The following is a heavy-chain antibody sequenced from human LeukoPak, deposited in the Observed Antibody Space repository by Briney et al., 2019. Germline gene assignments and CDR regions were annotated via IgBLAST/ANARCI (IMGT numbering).Heavy chain of an antibody. J-gene: IGHJ4*02. CDR3: ARLSGSPWY. CDR2: ISNSGGT. Sequence: PSETLPLTCTVSGGSIITYYWSWIRQPPGKGLEWIGHISNSGGTNYNPSLKSRVTMSVETSKNQIFLRLTSVTAADTAVYYCARLSGSPWYWGQGTLVTVSS. V-gene: IGHV4-59*01. D-gene: IGHD1-26*01. CDR1: GGSIITYY.